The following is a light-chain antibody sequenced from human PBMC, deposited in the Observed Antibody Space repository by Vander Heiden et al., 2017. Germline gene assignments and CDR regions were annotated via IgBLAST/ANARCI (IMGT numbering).Light chain of an antibody. J-gene: IGLJ1*01. CDR3: QVWDSSGDHPYV. Sequence: SYLLTQPPSGSVAPRQTARLTCRGYNIGDKRVPAYQTRTGQAPVMVVFDDSARPPGIPGRFSGSNSGNTATLTISRVEAADEADYYCQVWDSSGDHPYVFGAGTKVTAL. V-gene: IGLV3-21*02. CDR2: DDS. CDR1: NIGDKR.